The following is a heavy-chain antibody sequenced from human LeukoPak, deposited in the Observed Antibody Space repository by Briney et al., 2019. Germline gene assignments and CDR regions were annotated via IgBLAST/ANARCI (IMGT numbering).Heavy chain of an antibody. CDR3: ARDGYNYVLDC. CDR2: IKQDGSEK. D-gene: IGHD5-24*01. J-gene: IGHJ4*02. CDR1: GFTFSSFW. V-gene: IGHV3-7*01. Sequence: GGSQRLSCTTSGFTFSSFWMSWVRQAPGNGLEWVANIKQDGSEKYYVESVQGRFTISRDNAKNSLSLQMDSLRADDTAVYYCARDGYNYVLDCWGQGTLVTVSS.